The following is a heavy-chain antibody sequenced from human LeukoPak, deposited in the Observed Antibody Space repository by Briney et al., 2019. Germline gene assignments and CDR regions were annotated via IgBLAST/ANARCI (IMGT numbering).Heavy chain of an antibody. D-gene: IGHD3-10*01. V-gene: IGHV3-23*01. Sequence: PGGSLRLSCAASGFTFNSYAMDWVRQAPGKGLEWVSGISGGGGTYYADSVKGRFTISRDNSKNTLYLQMNSLRAEDTAVYYCAKELSQTYYYGSGNHYWGQGTLVTVSS. CDR3: AKELSQTYYYGSGNHY. CDR1: GFTFNSYA. CDR2: ISGGGGT. J-gene: IGHJ4*02.